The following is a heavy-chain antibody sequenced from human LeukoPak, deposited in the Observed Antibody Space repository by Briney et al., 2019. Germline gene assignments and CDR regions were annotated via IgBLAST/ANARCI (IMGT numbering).Heavy chain of an antibody. CDR1: GLTFSSYA. CDR3: ARDLGDDSSGYHDY. J-gene: IGHJ4*02. D-gene: IGHD3-22*01. CDR2: ISYDGSNK. Sequence: GRSLRLSCAASGLTFSSYAMHWVRQAPGKGLEWVAVISYDGSNKYYADSVKGRFTISRDNSKNTLYLQMNSLRAEDTAVYYCARDLGDDSSGYHDYWGQGTLVTVSS. V-gene: IGHV3-30-3*01.